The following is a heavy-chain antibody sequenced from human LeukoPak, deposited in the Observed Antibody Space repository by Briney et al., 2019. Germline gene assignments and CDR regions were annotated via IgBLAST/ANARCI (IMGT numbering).Heavy chain of an antibody. Sequence: SQTLSLTCALSGDSVSSNSAAWNWIRQSPSRGLEWLGRTYYRSKWYNDYAVSVKSRITINPDTSKNQFSLKLSSVTAADTAVYYCARVLKFGMITFGGQGWFDPWGQGTLVTVSS. V-gene: IGHV6-1*01. CDR2: TYYRSKWYN. CDR1: GDSVSSNSAA. D-gene: IGHD3-16*01. J-gene: IGHJ5*02. CDR3: ARVLKFGMITFGGQGWFDP.